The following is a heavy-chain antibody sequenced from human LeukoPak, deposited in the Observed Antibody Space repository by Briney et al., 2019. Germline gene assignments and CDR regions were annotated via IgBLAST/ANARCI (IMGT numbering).Heavy chain of an antibody. CDR2: INSDGSSV. V-gene: IGHV3-74*03. J-gene: IGHJ5*02. CDR1: GFTFSSYA. CDR3: ARDPAPQGWFDT. Sequence: GGSLRLSCAASGFTFSSYAMSWIRQVPGKGLVWVSRINSDGSSVTYADSVKDRFTISRDNAKNTLYLQMNSLRGEDTAIYYCARDPAPQGWFDTWGQGTLVTVSS.